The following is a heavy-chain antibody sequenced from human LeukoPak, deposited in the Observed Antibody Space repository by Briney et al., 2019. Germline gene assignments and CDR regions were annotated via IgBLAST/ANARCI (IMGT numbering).Heavy chain of an antibody. CDR1: GYTFTSYG. J-gene: IGHJ5*02. V-gene: IGHV1-18*01. CDR3: ARDRGSRILPNWFDP. Sequence: GASVKVSCKASGYTFTSYGISWVRQAPGQGLEWMGWISAYNGNTNYAQKLQGRVTMTTDTSTSTAYMELRSLRSDDTAVYYCARDRGSRILPNWFDPWGQGTLVTVSS. CDR2: ISAYNGNT. D-gene: IGHD2-15*01.